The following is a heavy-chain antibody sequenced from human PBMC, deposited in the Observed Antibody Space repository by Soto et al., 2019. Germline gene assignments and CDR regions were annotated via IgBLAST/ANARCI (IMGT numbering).Heavy chain of an antibody. Sequence: EVQLVESGGGLVQPGGSLRLSCAASGFTFSSYWMSWVRQAPGKGLEWVANIKQDGSEKYYVDSVKGRFTISRDNAKNSLYLQMNSLRAEDTAVYYCARDGGGYSYGLYYYYGMDVWGQGTTVTVSS. CDR3: ARDGGGYSYGLYYYYGMDV. D-gene: IGHD5-18*01. J-gene: IGHJ6*02. V-gene: IGHV3-7*03. CDR1: GFTFSSYW. CDR2: IKQDGSEK.